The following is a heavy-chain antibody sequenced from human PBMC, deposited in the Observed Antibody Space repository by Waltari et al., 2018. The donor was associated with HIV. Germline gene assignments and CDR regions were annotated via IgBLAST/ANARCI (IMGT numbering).Heavy chain of an antibody. CDR1: GYTFTSYD. J-gene: IGHJ5*02. CDR3: ARLRVAVAGTPNWFDP. CDR2: MNPNSGNT. D-gene: IGHD6-19*01. V-gene: IGHV1-8*01. Sequence: QVQLVQSGAEVKKPGDSVKVSCKASGYTFTSYDINWVRQATGQGLEWMGWMNPNSGNTGYAQKFQGRVTMTRNTSISTAYMELSSLRSEDTAVYYCARLRVAVAGTPNWFDPWGQGTLVTVSS.